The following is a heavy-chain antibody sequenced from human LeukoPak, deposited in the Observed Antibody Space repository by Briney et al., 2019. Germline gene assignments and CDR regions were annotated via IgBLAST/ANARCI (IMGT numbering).Heavy chain of an antibody. CDR1: GFTFDDYA. CDR3: AKDGGRGGVTIFGVVLDY. D-gene: IGHD3-3*01. CDR2: ISWNSGSI. J-gene: IGHJ4*02. V-gene: IGHV3-9*01. Sequence: PGGSLRLSCAASGFTFDDYAMHWVRQAPGKGLEWVSGISWNSGSIGYADSVKGRFIISRDNAKNSLYLQMNSLRAEDTALYYCAKDGGRGGVTIFGVVLDYWGQGTLVTVSS.